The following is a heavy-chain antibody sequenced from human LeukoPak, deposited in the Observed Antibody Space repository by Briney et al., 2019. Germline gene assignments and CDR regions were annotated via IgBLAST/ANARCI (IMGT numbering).Heavy chain of an antibody. CDR1: GFTFSSYV. J-gene: IGHJ4*02. V-gene: IGHV3-30-3*01. CDR2: ISYDGSNK. Sequence: GGSLRLSCAASGFTFSSYVMHWVRQAPGKGLEWVAVISYDGSNKYYADSVKGRFTISRDNSKNTLYLQMNSLRTEDTAVYYCARSRGVSGYDFAYWGQGTLVTVSS. D-gene: IGHD5-12*01. CDR3: ARSRGVSGYDFAY.